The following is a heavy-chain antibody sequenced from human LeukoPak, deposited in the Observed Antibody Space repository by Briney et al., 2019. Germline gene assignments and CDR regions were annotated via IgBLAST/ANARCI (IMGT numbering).Heavy chain of an antibody. CDR3: AREDYGDYYYYYYMDV. CDR2: TYYRSRWYN. J-gene: IGHJ6*03. CDR1: GDSVSSNSAA. V-gene: IGHV6-1*01. Sequence: SQTLSLTCAISGDSVSSNSAAWNWIRQSPSRGLEWLGRTYYRSRWYNDYAVSVKSRITINPDTSKNQFSLQLNSVTPEDTAVYYCAREDYGDYYYYYYMDVWGKGTTVTVSS. D-gene: IGHD4-17*01.